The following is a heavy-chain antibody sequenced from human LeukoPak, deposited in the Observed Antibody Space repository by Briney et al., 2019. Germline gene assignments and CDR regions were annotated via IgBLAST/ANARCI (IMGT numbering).Heavy chain of an antibody. D-gene: IGHD3-9*01. V-gene: IGHV3-23*01. CDR3: AKDLPKTSYDILTGPSPMDV. CDR1: GFTFSSYG. J-gene: IGHJ6*04. Sequence: GGSLRLSCAASGFTFSSYGMSWVRQAPGKGLEWVSAISGSGGSTYYADSVKGRFTISRDNSKNTLYLQMNSLRAEDTAVYYCAKDLPKTSYDILTGPSPMDVWGKGTTVTISP. CDR2: ISGSGGST.